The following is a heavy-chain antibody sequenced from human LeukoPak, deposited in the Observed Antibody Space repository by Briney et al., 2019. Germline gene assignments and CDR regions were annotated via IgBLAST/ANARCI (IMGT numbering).Heavy chain of an antibody. Sequence: ASVKVSCKASGGTFSSYAISWVRQAPGQGLEWMGGIIPIFGTANYAQKFQGRVTITADESTSTAYMELSSLRSEDTTVYYCAAQVFYNHFWSPLYWGQGTLVTVSS. CDR1: GGTFSSYA. CDR2: IIPIFGTA. J-gene: IGHJ4*02. CDR3: AAQVFYNHFWSPLY. V-gene: IGHV1-69*13. D-gene: IGHD3-3*01.